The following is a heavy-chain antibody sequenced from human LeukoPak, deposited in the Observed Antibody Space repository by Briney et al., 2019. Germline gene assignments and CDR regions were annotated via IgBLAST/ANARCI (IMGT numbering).Heavy chain of an antibody. J-gene: IGHJ4*02. D-gene: IGHD3-3*01. CDR3: ARSSSDFWSGYYVQKFDY. V-gene: IGHV4-61*01. CDR2: IYYSGGT. Sequence: ASETLSLTCTVSGGSVSSGSYYWSWIRQPPGKGLEWIGYIYYSGGTNYNPSLKSRVTISVDTSKNQFSLKLSSVTAADTAVYYCARSSSDFWSGYYVQKFDYWGQGTLVTVSS. CDR1: GGSVSSGSYY.